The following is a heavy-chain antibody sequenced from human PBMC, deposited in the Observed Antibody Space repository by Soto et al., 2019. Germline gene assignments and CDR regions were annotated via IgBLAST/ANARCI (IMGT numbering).Heavy chain of an antibody. CDR1: GFTFSSYG. D-gene: IGHD6-19*01. Sequence: QVQLVESGGGVVQPGRSLRLSCAASGFTFSSYGMHWVRQAPGKGLEWVAVISYDGSNKYYADSVKGRFTISRDNSKNMLYLQMNSLRAEDTAVYYCAKGPGAFSGWYFIHYWGQGTLVTVSS. CDR2: ISYDGSNK. V-gene: IGHV3-30*18. CDR3: AKGPGAFSGWYFIHY. J-gene: IGHJ4*02.